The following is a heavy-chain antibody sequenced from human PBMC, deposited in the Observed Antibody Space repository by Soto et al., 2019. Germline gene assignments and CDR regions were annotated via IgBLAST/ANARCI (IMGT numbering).Heavy chain of an antibody. CDR2: INHSGST. V-gene: IGHV4-34*01. J-gene: IGHJ6*02. Sequence: SHRCGVDDVNCGDYCWILLSQKPGKWLEWIVEINHSGSTNYNPSLKSRVTISVDTSKNQFSLKLSSVTAADTAVYYCARGITTVTKNHYYYSVMAVLVQGTTV. CDR3: ARGITTVTKNHYYYSVMAV. D-gene: IGHD4-17*01. CDR1: DVNCGDYC.